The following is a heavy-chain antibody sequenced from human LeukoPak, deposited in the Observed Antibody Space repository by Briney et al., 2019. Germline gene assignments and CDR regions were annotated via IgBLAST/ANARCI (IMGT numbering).Heavy chain of an antibody. J-gene: IGHJ3*02. Sequence: GGSLRLSCTASGFTFNSYWMTWVRQAPGKGLEWVANTNQHGTQNYCVDSVKGRFTISRDNAENSLYLQMSSLRDEDTAVYYCARNVNAFDIWGRGTMVTVSS. V-gene: IGHV3-7*01. CDR1: GFTFNSYW. CDR3: ARNVNAFDI. CDR2: TNQHGTQN.